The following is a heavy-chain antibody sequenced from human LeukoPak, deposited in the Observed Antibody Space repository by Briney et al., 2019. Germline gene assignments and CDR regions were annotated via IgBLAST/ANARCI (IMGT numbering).Heavy chain of an antibody. J-gene: IGHJ4*02. Sequence: GGSLRLSCAASGFTFSSYWMSWVRQAPGKGLEWVANIKQDGSEKYYVDSVKGRFTISRDNAKNSLNLQMNSLRAEDTAVYYCARATVEMATTFDYWGQGTLVTVSS. D-gene: IGHD5-24*01. V-gene: IGHV3-7*01. CDR1: GFTFSSYW. CDR3: ARATVEMATTFDY. CDR2: IKQDGSEK.